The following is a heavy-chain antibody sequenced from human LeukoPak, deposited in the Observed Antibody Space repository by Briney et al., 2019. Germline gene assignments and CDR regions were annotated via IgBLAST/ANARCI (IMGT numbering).Heavy chain of an antibody. CDR2: ISYDGSSK. V-gene: IGHV3-30*04. J-gene: IGHJ3*02. D-gene: IGHD2-15*01. CDR3: ASEYKEPQDIVVVVAAEPAFDI. CDR1: GFTFSSYA. Sequence: GGSLRLSCAASGFTFSSYAMHWVRQAPGKGLEWVAVISYDGSSKYYADSVKGRFTISGDNSKNQLYLQKNSLRAEDTDVYYCASEYKEPQDIVVVVAAEPAFDIWGQGTMVTVSS.